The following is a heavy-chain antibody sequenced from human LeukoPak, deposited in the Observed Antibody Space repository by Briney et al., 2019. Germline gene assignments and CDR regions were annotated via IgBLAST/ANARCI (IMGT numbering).Heavy chain of an antibody. D-gene: IGHD6-19*01. CDR3: ARDPGYSSGWFGAFDI. Sequence: SVKVSCTASGGTFSSYAISWVRQAPGQGLEWMGGIIPIFGTANYAQKFQGRVTITADKSTSTAYMELSSLRSEDTAVYYCARDPGYSSGWFGAFDIWGQGTMVTVSS. CDR2: IIPIFGTA. J-gene: IGHJ3*02. V-gene: IGHV1-69*06. CDR1: GGTFSSYA.